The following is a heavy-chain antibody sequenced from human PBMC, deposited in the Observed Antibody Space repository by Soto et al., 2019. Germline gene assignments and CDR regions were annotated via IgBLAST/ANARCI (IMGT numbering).Heavy chain of an antibody. CDR1: GYTFTSYG. D-gene: IGHD3-3*01. CDR2: ISAYNGNT. CDR3: AGVYDFWSGYYREWYFDY. V-gene: IGHV1-18*01. Sequence: ASVKVSCKASGYTFTSYGISWVRQAPGQGLEWMGWISAYNGNTNYAQKLQGRVTMTTDTSTSTAYMELRSLRSDDTAVYYCAGVYDFWSGYYREWYFDYWGQGTLVTVSS. J-gene: IGHJ4*02.